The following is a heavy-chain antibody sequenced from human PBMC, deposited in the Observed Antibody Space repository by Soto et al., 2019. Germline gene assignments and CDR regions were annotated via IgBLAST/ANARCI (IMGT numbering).Heavy chain of an antibody. V-gene: IGHV3-49*03. CDR3: TSDRSTVATLNFDY. CDR1: GFTFGDYA. D-gene: IGHD5-12*01. Sequence: HPGGSLRLSCTASGFTFGDYAMSWFRRAPGKGLEWVGFIRSKTYAETTEYAASVKGRFTISRDDSKSIGYLQMNSLKTEDTAVYYCTSDRSTVATLNFDYWGQGTLVTVSS. J-gene: IGHJ4*02. CDR2: IRSKTYAETT.